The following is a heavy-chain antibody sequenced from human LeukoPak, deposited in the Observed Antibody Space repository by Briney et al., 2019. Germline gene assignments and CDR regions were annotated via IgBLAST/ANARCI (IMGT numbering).Heavy chain of an antibody. D-gene: IGHD5-24*01. V-gene: IGHV3-33*01. CDR3: ARDVAEMATRHVDY. CDR2: IWYDESNK. CDR1: GFTFSSYG. Sequence: PGRALRLSCAASGFTFSSYGMHWVRQAPGKGLEWVAVIWYDESNKYYADSVKGRFTISRHNSKNTLYLQMNSLRAEDTAVYYCARDVAEMATRHVDYWGQGTLVTVSS. J-gene: IGHJ4*02.